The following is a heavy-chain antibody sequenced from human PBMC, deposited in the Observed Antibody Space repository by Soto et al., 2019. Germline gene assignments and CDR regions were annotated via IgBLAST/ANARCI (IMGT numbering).Heavy chain of an antibody. Sequence: PGGSLRLSCAASGFTFSSYSMNWVRQAPGKQLEWVSSISSSSSYIYYADSVKGRFTISRDNAKKSLYLQMNSLRAEDTAVYSCARNYYHKGRDNWGQGTLVTVSS. CDR2: ISSSSSYI. V-gene: IGHV3-21*01. D-gene: IGHD3-10*01. CDR3: ARNYYHKGRDN. J-gene: IGHJ4*02. CDR1: GFTFSSYS.